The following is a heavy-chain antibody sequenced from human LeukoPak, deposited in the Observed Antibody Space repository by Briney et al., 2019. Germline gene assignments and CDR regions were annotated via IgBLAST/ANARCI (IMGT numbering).Heavy chain of an antibody. J-gene: IGHJ6*02. CDR2: IYTSGST. V-gene: IGHV4-4*07. CDR1: GGSISSYY. D-gene: IGHD2-15*01. Sequence: SETLSLTCTVSGGSISSYYWSWVRQPAGKGLEWIGRIYTSGSTNYNSSLKSRVTMSVDTSKNQFSLKLSSVTAADTAVYYCARSPYCSGGSCHYCYGMDVWGQGTTVTVSS. CDR3: ARSPYCSGGSCHYCYGMDV.